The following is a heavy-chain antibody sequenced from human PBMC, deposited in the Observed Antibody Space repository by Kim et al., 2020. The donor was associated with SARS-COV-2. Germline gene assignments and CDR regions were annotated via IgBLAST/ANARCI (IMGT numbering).Heavy chain of an antibody. V-gene: IGHV1-69*04. D-gene: IGHD6-13*01. CDR3: ARATSSSFLYYYGMDV. J-gene: IGHJ6*02. Sequence: KFQGRVTITADNSTSTAYMELSSLRSEDTAVYYCARATSSSFLYYYGMDVWGQGTTVTVSS.